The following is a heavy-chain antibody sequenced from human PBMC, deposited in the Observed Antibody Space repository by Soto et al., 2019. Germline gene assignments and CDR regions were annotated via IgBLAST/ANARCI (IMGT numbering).Heavy chain of an antibody. CDR2: IYYSGST. J-gene: IGHJ3*01. Sequence: SETLSLTCTVSGGSISSYYWSWIRQPPGKGLEWIGYIYYSGSTNYNPSLKSRVTISVDTSKNQFSLKLSSVTAADTAVFYCARGAYSPDVFDLWGQGTMVTVSS. CDR1: GGSISSYY. CDR3: ARGAYSPDVFDL. D-gene: IGHD4-4*01. V-gene: IGHV4-59*12.